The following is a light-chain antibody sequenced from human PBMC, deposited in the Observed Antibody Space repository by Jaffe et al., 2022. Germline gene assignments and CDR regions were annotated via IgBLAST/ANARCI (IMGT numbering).Light chain of an antibody. V-gene: IGKV1-5*03. CDR3: QQYNSYPYT. Sequence: DIQMTQSPSTLSASVGDRVTITCRASQSINSWLAWHQQKPGKAPKVLIYKASRLESGVPSRFSGTESGTEFTLTISSLQPDDFATYYCQQYNSYPYTFGQGTKLEIK. J-gene: IGKJ2*01. CDR1: QSINSW. CDR2: KAS.